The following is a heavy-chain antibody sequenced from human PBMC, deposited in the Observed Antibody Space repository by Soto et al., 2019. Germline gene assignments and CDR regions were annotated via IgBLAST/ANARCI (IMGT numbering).Heavy chain of an antibody. CDR3: ARVFRPASTTSQAAHKSDI. CDR1: GFTFSSYA. J-gene: IGHJ3*02. V-gene: IGHV3-30-3*01. Sequence: GGSLRLSCAASGFTFSSYAMHWVRQAPGKRLEWVAVISYDGSNQYYADSVKGRFTISRDNSKNTLYLQMNSLRAEDTAVYYCARVFRPASTTSQAAHKSDIWGQGTMVTVSS. D-gene: IGHD1-1*01. CDR2: ISYDGSNQ.